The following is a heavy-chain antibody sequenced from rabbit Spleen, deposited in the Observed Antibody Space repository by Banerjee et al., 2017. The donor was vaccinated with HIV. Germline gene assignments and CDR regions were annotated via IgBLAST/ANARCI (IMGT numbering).Heavy chain of an antibody. Sequence: QEQVVESGGGLVKPEGSLKLSCTASGFSFSNKVVMCWVRQAPGKGLEWIACINAITGKTVYANWAQGRFTISKTSSTTVTLQLTSLTAADTATYFCAIATMTLVITDLWGPGTLVTVS. D-gene: IGHD2-1*01. V-gene: IGHV1S45*01. CDR2: INAITGKT. CDR1: GFSFSNKVV. CDR3: AIATMTLVITDL. J-gene: IGHJ6*01.